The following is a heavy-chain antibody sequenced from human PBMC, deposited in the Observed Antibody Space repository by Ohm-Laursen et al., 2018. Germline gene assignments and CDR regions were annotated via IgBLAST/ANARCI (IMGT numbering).Heavy chain of an antibody. CDR1: GLTLKSYS. Sequence: SLRLSCTAFGLTLKSYSMNWVRQAPGKGLEWVSSISFSGSHIYYADSVKGRFTIFRDNAKTTLYLQMNSLRAEDTAVYYCARDAPNYKTISGVVTALGMDVWGQGTTVTVSS. V-gene: IGHV3-21*01. D-gene: IGHD3-3*01. CDR3: ARDAPNYKTISGVVTALGMDV. CDR2: ISFSGSHI. J-gene: IGHJ6*02.